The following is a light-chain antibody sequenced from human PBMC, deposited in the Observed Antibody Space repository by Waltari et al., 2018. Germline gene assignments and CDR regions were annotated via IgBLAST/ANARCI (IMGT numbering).Light chain of an antibody. CDR3: QQSYSTWT. J-gene: IGKJ1*01. CDR2: AAS. Sequence: DIQFTQSPSSLSASVGDSVTITCRASQSISSTYLNLYQQKPGKAPKLLIYAASSLQSGVPSRFSGSGSGTDFTLTISSLQAEDFATYYCQQSYSTWTFGQGTKVEIK. CDR1: QSISSTY. V-gene: IGKV1-39*01.